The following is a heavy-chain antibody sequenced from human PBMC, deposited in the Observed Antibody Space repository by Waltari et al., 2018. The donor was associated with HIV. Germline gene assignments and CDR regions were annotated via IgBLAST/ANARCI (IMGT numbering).Heavy chain of an antibody. CDR1: NGSFSASY. V-gene: IGHV4-34*01. D-gene: IGHD1-1*01. J-gene: IGHJ4*02. CDR2: INHSGST. CDR3: ARATIASGTPAFAY. Sequence: QVQLQQWGAGLLKPSETLSLTCAAYNGSFSASYWTWIRQSPGRGLEWIGEINHSGSTTYNPSLKSRVTISVDTSKNQFSLKLSSVTAADRAIYYCARATIASGTPAFAYWSQGSLVTVSS.